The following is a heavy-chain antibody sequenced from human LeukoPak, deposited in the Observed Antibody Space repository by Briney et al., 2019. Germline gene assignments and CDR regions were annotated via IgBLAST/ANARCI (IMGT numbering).Heavy chain of an antibody. CDR2: ISYDGSNK. V-gene: IGHV3-30-3*01. Sequence: GGSLRLSCAASGFTFSSYAMHWVRQAPGKGLEWVAVISYDGSNKYYADSVKGRFTISRDNSKNTLYLQMNSLRAEDTAVYYCARAVVPAALYWYFDLWGRGTLVTVSS. CDR1: GFTFSSYA. J-gene: IGHJ2*01. CDR3: ARAVVPAALYWYFDL. D-gene: IGHD2-2*01.